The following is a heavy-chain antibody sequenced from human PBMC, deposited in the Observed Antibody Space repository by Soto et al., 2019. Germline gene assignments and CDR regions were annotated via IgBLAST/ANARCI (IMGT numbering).Heavy chain of an antibody. CDR1: GYTFTGYY. D-gene: IGHD3-10*01. CDR3: ARGEAYGSGSYYNGNSYYFDY. J-gene: IGHJ4*02. Sequence: ASVKVSCKASGYTFTGYYMHWVRQAPGQGLEWMGWINPNSGGTNYAQKFQGWVTMTRDTSTSTAYMELSRLRSDDTAVYYCARGEAYGSGSYYNGNSYYFDYWGQGTLVTVSS. V-gene: IGHV1-2*04. CDR2: INPNSGGT.